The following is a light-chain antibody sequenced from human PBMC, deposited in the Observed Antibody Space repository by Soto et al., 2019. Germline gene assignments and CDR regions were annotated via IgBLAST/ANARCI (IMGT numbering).Light chain of an antibody. J-gene: IGKJ2*01. CDR1: QFVASNS. V-gene: IGKV3-20*01. Sequence: EVVLTQSPVTVSLSPGERATLSCRASQFVASNSLAWYQQKPSQAPRVVIYDASNRATGIPDRFSGSGSGTDFTLTISRLEPEDFAVYYCQQYGSSPRTFGQGTKLEIK. CDR2: DAS. CDR3: QQYGSSPRT.